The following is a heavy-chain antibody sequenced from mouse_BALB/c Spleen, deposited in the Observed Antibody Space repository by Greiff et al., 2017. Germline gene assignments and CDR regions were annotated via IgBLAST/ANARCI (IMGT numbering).Heavy chain of an antibody. CDR3: ARYDDGYYAY. V-gene: IGHV3-2*02. D-gene: IGHD2-3*01. CDR2: ISYSGST. Sequence: ESGPGLVKPSQSLSLTCTVTGYSITSDYAWNWIRQFPGNKLEWMGYISYSGSTSYNPSLKSRISITRDTSKNQFFLQLNSVTTEDTATYYCARYDDGYYAYWGQGTLVTVSA. J-gene: IGHJ3*01. CDR1: GYSITSDYA.